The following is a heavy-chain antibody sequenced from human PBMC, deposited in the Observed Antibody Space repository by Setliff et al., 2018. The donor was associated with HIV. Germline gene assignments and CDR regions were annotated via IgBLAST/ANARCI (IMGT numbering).Heavy chain of an antibody. CDR1: DDTFTRFG. Sequence: ASVKVSCKASDDTFTRFGISWVRQAPGQGLEWVGAIFPRIGTTNHAQKFQGRVTITADKSISTVYMKMTSLRSEDTAVYYCASGVGHFDTSYSEKYWGQGTLVTASS. D-gene: IGHD3-10*01. CDR3: ASGVGHFDTSYSEKY. J-gene: IGHJ4*02. V-gene: IGHV1-69*06. CDR2: IFPRIGTT.